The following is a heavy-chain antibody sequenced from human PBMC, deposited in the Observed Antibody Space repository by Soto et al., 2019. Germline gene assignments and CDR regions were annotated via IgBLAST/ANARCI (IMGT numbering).Heavy chain of an antibody. CDR3: ARGRVGRGVRTSVPHDF. Sequence: QVQLLQSGAEVKKPGASVKVSCKTSGYTFTPEEMHWVRQAPGQRLEWMGWINAGGVDTKYSQRFQGRVTISRDTCASPVYMELSSLTPEDTSVSYCARGRVGRGVRTSVPHDFWGQGTLVTVAS. CDR2: INAGGVDT. D-gene: IGHD3-10*01. J-gene: IGHJ4*01. V-gene: IGHV1-3*01. CDR1: GYTFTPEE.